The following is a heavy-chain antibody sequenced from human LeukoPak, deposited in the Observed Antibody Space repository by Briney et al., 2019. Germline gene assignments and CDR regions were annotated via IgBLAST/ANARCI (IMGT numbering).Heavy chain of an antibody. CDR1: GFTFSSYS. D-gene: IGHD4-11*01. Sequence: PGGSLRLSCAASGFTFSSYSMNWVRQAPGKGLEWVANMDLDGSEKYYVDSVKGRFTISRDNAKNSLYLQMNSLRAEDTAVYYCAREDHSKYEYWGQGTLVTVSS. CDR2: MDLDGSEK. J-gene: IGHJ4*02. V-gene: IGHV3-7*01. CDR3: AREDHSKYEY.